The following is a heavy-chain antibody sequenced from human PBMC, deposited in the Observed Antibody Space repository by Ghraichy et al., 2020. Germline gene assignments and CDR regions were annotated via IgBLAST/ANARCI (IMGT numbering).Heavy chain of an antibody. CDR2: ITSSSRTS. V-gene: IGHV3-48*02. J-gene: IGHJ6*02. Sequence: GGSLRLSCVGSGFMFSEYSMNWVRQSPGKGLEWVSYITSSSRTSSYADSVKGRFTISRDNAQNSLYLQMNSLRDEDTAVYYCARGSTVVRFFDYAGMDVWGQGTTVTVSS. CDR3: ARGSTVVRFFDYAGMDV. D-gene: IGHD4-23*01. CDR1: GFMFSEYS.